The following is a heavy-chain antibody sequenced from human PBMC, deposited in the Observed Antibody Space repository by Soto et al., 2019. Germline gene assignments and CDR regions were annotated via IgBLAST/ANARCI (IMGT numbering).Heavy chain of an antibody. Sequence: PSETLARTCTVSRGSISRYYWPWIRQPAGKGLEWIAHIYSSGSTNYYPSLKSRVTMSVDTSKNQFSLKLTSVTAADTAVYYCAREKEAVSPYFDYWGQEALVTVSS. V-gene: IGHV4-4*07. CDR2: IYSSGST. D-gene: IGHD2-15*01. CDR3: AREKEAVSPYFDY. J-gene: IGHJ4*02. CDR1: RGSISRYY.